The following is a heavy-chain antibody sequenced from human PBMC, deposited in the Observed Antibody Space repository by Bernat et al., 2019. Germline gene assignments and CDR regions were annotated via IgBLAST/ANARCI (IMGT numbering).Heavy chain of an antibody. D-gene: IGHD3-10*01. CDR2: IIPIFGTA. Sequence: QVQLVQSGAEVKKPGSSAKVSCKASGGTFSSYAISCVRQAPGQGLEWMGGIIPIFGTANYAQKFQGRVTITADESTSTAYMELSSLRSEDTAVYYCARDRHGSGSFRSHARQETEYVQHWGQGTLVTISS. CDR3: ARDRHGSGSFRSHARQETEYVQH. CDR1: GGTFSSYA. V-gene: IGHV1-69*01. J-gene: IGHJ1*01.